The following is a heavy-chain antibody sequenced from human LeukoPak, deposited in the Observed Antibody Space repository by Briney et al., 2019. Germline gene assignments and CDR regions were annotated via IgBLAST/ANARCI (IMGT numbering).Heavy chain of an antibody. CDR2: ITPSGGT. CDR1: GYTFTSYA. CDR3: ARGKVDGDDFDY. V-gene: IGHV1-2*02. J-gene: IGHJ4*02. D-gene: IGHD6-19*01. Sequence: ASVKVSCKASGYTFTSYAIHGVRQAPGQGLEWMGWITPSGGTNYPQKFQGRVTMTRDTSITTAYMELSSLRYEDTAVYFCARGKVDGDDFDYWGQGTLVTVSS.